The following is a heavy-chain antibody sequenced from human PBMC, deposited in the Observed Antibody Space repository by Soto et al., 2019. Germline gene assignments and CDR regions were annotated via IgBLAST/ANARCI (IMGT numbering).Heavy chain of an antibody. CDR3: ARDVMANNRYHWYFDL. D-gene: IGHD2-8*01. V-gene: IGHV4-34*01. Sequence: QVQLQQWGAGLLKPSETLSLTCAVYGGSFSGYYWSWIRQPPGKGLEWIGEITHSGSTNYNPSLKRRVTISVDTSKSQFSLKLSSVAAAETAVYYCARDVMANNRYHWYFDLWGRGTLVTVSS. J-gene: IGHJ2*01. CDR1: GGSFSGYY. CDR2: ITHSGST.